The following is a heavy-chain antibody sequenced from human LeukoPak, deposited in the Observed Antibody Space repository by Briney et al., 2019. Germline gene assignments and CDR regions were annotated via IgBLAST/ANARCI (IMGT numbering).Heavy chain of an antibody. CDR2: IDWDDDK. D-gene: IGHD6-13*01. Sequence: TLSLTCTVSDGSINNYFWNWIRQPPGKALEWLARIDWDDDKYYSTSLKTRLTISKDTSKNQVVLTMTNMDPVDTATYYCARIRVYSSSWYKQPYSSYGMDVWGKGTTVTVS. CDR3: ARIRVYSSSWYKQPYSSYGMDV. J-gene: IGHJ6*04. CDR1: DGSINNYF. V-gene: IGHV2-70*11.